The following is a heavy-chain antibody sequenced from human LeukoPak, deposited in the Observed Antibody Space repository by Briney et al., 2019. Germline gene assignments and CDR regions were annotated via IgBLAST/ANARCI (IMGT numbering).Heavy chain of an antibody. CDR3: ARVDLYVPDY. J-gene: IGHJ4*02. CDR2: IKQEGSEK. Sequence: PGGSLRLSCAASGFTFSSHWMSWVRPTPGRGLEWVANIKQEGSEKYYVHSVKGRYTISRDNAKNSLYLQMNSLRAEDTAVYYCARVDLYVPDYWGQGTLVTVSS. D-gene: IGHD5/OR15-5a*01. V-gene: IGHV3-7*01. CDR1: GFTFSSHW.